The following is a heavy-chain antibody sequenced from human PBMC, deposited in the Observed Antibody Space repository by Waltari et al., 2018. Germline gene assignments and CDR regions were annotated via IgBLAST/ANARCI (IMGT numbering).Heavy chain of an antibody. J-gene: IGHJ6*02. CDR1: GYTFTSYG. V-gene: IGHV1-18*04. Sequence: QVQLVQSGAEVKKPGASVKVSCKASGYTFTSYGISWVRQAPGQGLEWMGWIRAYNGNTNNAQKLQGRVTMTTYTATRTADMELRSLRSDDTAVYYWARDRVDYDFWSGPNYYYGMDVWGQGTTVTVSS. D-gene: IGHD3-3*01. CDR3: ARDRVDYDFWSGPNYYYGMDV. CDR2: IRAYNGNT.